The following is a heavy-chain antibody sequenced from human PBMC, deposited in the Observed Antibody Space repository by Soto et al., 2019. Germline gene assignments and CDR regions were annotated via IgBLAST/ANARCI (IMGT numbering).Heavy chain of an antibody. CDR3: ARWSGVGVAGMDV. Sequence: QVQLQESGPRLVKSSQTLYLTCTVSGGSINSGDYYWSWIRQSPGKGLEWVGYMYYSGITDYNASLKSRITLSMDTSKNQSSLKLTSVTAADTAVYFCARWSGVGVAGMDVWGQGTTVTVSS. CDR2: MYYSGIT. D-gene: IGHD3-10*01. CDR1: GGSINSGDYY. J-gene: IGHJ6*02. V-gene: IGHV4-30-4*01.